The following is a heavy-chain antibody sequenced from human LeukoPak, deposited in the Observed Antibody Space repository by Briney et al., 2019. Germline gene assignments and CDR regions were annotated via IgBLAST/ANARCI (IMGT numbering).Heavy chain of an antibody. CDR2: ISSNGGST. J-gene: IGHJ6*03. V-gene: IGHV3-64*01. Sequence: GGSLRLSCAASGFTFSSYAMHWVRQAPGKELEYVSAISSNGGSTYYANSVKGRFTISRDNSKNTLYLQMGSLRAEDMAVYYCARGRRLDYYYYYYMDVWGKGTTVTVSS. CDR1: GFTFSSYA. CDR3: ARGRRLDYYYYYYMDV.